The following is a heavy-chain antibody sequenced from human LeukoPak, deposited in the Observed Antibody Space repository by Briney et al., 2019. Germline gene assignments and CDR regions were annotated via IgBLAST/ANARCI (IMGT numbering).Heavy chain of an antibody. J-gene: IGHJ4*02. Sequence: SETLSLTCTVSGGSISSGSCYWSWIRQPAGKGLEWIGHIYTSGSTNYNPSLKSRVTISVDTSKNQFSLNLSSVTAADTAVYYCARGYSYGYPLGYWGQGTLVTVSS. CDR1: GGSISSGSCY. V-gene: IGHV4-61*09. CDR3: ARGYSYGYPLGY. D-gene: IGHD5-18*01. CDR2: IYTSGST.